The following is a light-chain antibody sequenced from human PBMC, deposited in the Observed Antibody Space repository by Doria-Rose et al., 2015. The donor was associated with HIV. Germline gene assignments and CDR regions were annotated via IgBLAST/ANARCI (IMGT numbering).Light chain of an antibody. CDR3: HQYGTSWT. Sequence: LTQSPGTLSLSPGERATLSCRASQSFSSTYLAWYQQKPGQAPSLLIYDGSTRATGIPDRFSASGSGTDFTLTINRLEPEGFAPYYCHQYGTSWTFGQGTKVEI. V-gene: IGKV3-20*01. J-gene: IGKJ1*01. CDR2: DGS. CDR1: QSFSSTY.